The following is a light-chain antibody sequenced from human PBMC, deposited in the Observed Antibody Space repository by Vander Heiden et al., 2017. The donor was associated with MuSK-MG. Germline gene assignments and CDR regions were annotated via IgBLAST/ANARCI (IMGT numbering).Light chain of an antibody. J-gene: IGLJ3*02. CDR1: SSNIGAGYD. CDR2: GNS. V-gene: IGLV1-40*01. CDR3: QSYDSSLSAV. Sequence: QSVLTQPPSVSRAQGQRVTISCTGSSSNIGAGYDVHWYQQLPGTAPKLLIYGNSNRPSGVPDRFSGSKSGTSASLAITGLQAEDEADYYCQSYDSSLSAVFGGGTKLTVL.